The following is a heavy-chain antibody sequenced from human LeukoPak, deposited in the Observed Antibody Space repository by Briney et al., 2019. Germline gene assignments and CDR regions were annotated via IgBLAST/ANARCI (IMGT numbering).Heavy chain of an antibody. Sequence: ASVKVSCKASGGTFSSYAISWVRQAPGQGLEWMGGIIPIFGTANYAQKFQGRVTITADESTSTAYMELSSLRSEDTAVYYCATDLSRVEGEWGQGTLVTVSS. V-gene: IGHV1-69*13. D-gene: IGHD2-21*01. CDR1: GGTFSSYA. CDR2: IIPIFGTA. CDR3: ATDLSRVEGE. J-gene: IGHJ4*02.